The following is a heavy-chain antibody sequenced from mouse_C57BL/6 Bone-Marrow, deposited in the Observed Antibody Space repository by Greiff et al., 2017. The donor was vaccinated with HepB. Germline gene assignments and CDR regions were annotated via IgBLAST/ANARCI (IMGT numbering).Heavy chain of an antibody. V-gene: IGHV5-4*01. Sequence: EVMLVESGGGLVKPGGSLKLSCAASGFTFSSYAMSWVRQTPEKRLEWVATISDGGSYTNYPDNVKGRFTISRDNAKNNLYLQMSHLKSEDTAMYYCARDRDYGFDYWGQGTTLTVSS. D-gene: IGHD1-1*02. CDR2: ISDGGSYT. CDR1: GFTFSSYA. J-gene: IGHJ2*01. CDR3: ARDRDYGFDY.